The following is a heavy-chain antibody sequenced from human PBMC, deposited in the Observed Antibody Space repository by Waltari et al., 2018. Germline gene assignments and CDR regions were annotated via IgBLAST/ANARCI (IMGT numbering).Heavy chain of an antibody. CDR1: GVTFSRFW. CDR2: INEDGSEK. J-gene: IGHJ4*02. CDR3: ASGGHVDY. Sequence: EVQLVGSGGGLVHPGGSLRLSCAASGVTFSRFWMTWVHQAPGKGLEWVAKINEDGSEKRYVYSVKGHVTISRDNAKNSRFLQRNSLRAADTAVYYCASGGHVDYCGQGTLVTVSS. V-gene: IGHV3-7*01.